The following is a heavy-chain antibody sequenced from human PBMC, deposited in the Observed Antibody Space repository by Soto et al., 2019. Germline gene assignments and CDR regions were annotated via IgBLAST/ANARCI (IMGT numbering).Heavy chain of an antibody. J-gene: IGHJ5*02. Sequence: SETLSLTCTVSGGSISGHYWGWIRQPPGKAPEWIGQIFYSGGTNYNPSLEGRVTMSVDTSKNQSSLKLSSMTAADTAIYYCARAGGNFDPWGQGTLVTVSS. CDR1: GGSISGHY. CDR2: IFYSGGT. CDR3: ARAGGNFDP. V-gene: IGHV4-59*11.